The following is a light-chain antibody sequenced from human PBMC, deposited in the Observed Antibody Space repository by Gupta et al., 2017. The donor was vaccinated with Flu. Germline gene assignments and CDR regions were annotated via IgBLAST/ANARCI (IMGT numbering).Light chain of an antibody. CDR3: QQYSSYPLT. V-gene: IGKV1-16*02. J-gene: IGKJ4*01. CDR2: GAV. Sequence: IYGAVNLQSGVSSKFGGSGSGTDFTLTISGLRPDDIATYFCQQYSSYPLTFGGGTKVEIK.